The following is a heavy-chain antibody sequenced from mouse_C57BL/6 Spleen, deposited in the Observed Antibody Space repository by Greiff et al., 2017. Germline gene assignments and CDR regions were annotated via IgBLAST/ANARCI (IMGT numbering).Heavy chain of an antibody. Sequence: DVHLVESGGDLVKPGGSLKLSCEASGFTFSSYGMYWVRQTPGKRLEWVATISSGGSYTSYTDSVKGRCNLSRYNAKNTLYLQMSRLKSDDTAIYYCARQDCDCSIDYWGPGTSVTVSS. V-gene: IGHV5-6*01. CDR3: ARQDCDCSIDY. D-gene: IGHD2-13*01. CDR2: ISSGGSYT. J-gene: IGHJ4*01. CDR1: GFTFSSYG.